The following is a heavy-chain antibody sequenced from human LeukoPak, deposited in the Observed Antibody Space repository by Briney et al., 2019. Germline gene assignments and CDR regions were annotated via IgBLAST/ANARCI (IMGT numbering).Heavy chain of an antibody. CDR3: ARMGGRQNWFDP. Sequence: SQTLSLTCTVSGGSISSGSFYWSWIRQPAGKGLEWIGRIYTSGSTNYNPSLKSRVTISVDTSKNQFSLKLSSVTAADTAVYYCARMGGRQNWFDPWGQGTLVTVSS. V-gene: IGHV4-61*02. CDR2: IYTSGST. CDR1: GGSISSGSFY. J-gene: IGHJ5*02. D-gene: IGHD1-26*01.